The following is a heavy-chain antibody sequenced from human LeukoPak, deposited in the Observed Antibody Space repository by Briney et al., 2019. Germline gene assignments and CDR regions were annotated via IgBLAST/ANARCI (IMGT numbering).Heavy chain of an antibody. CDR2: ISSSGGST. J-gene: IGHJ3*02. CDR1: GFTFSSYD. CDR3: AKDGYYDSSDDAFDI. V-gene: IGHV3-23*01. Sequence: GGTLRLSCEASGFTFSSYDMSWVRQAPGKGLEWVSTISSSGGSTYYAESVKGRFTISRDNSKNTLYLQMNSLRAEDTAVYYCAKDGYYDSSDDAFDIWGQGTMVTVSS. D-gene: IGHD3-22*01.